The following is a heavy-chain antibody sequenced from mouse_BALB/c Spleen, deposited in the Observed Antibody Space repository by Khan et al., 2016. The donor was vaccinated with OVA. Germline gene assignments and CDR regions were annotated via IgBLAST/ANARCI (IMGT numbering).Heavy chain of an antibody. CDR3: AMPSGGYSAWLTY. J-gene: IGHJ3*01. D-gene: IGHD2-3*01. V-gene: IGHV3-2*02. Sequence: EVQLQESGPGLVKPSQSLSLTCTVTGYSITSDYAWNWIRQFPGNKLEWMGYITYSGTTSYNPSLKSRISITRDTSKNQFFLQLNSVTTEDTATYYSAMPSGGYSAWLTYWGQGTLVTVSA. CDR2: ITYSGTT. CDR1: GYSITSDYA.